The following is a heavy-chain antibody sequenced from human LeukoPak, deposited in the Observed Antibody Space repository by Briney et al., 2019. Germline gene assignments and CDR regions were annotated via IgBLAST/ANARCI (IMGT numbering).Heavy chain of an antibody. V-gene: IGHV3-30*18. Sequence: GGSLRLSCAASGFTFSSYGMHWVRQAPGKGLEWVAVISYDGSNKYYADSVKGRFTISRDNSKNTLYLQMNSLRAEDTAVYYCAKDRGTVGGLDYWGQGTLVTVSS. J-gene: IGHJ4*02. D-gene: IGHD3-10*01. CDR3: AKDRGTVGGLDY. CDR1: GFTFSSYG. CDR2: ISYDGSNK.